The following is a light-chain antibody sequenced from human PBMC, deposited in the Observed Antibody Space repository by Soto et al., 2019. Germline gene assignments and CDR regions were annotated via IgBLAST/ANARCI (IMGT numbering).Light chain of an antibody. CDR1: QGISSY. V-gene: IGKV1-9*01. Sequence: TPSTQSPSSLSASVGDRVTITCRASQGISSYLAWYQQKPGKAPKLLIYAASTLQSGVPSRFSGSGSGTDFTLTISSLQPEDFATYYCQQLNSYPLTFGGGTKVDIK. CDR3: QQLNSYPLT. CDR2: AAS. J-gene: IGKJ4*01.